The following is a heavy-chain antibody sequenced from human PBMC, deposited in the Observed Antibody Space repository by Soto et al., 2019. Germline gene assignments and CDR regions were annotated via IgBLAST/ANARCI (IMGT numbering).Heavy chain of an antibody. CDR1: GFTFSDYY. J-gene: IGHJ6*03. Sequence: QVQLVESGGGLVKPGGSLRLSCAASGFTFSDYYMSWIRQAPGKGLEWVSYISSSGSTIYYADSVKGRFTISRDNAKNSLYLQMNSLRAEDTAVYYCARDQGPRGYSYGPPYYYYYMDVWGKGTTVTVSS. CDR2: ISSSGSTI. D-gene: IGHD5-18*01. CDR3: ARDQGPRGYSYGPPYYYYYMDV. V-gene: IGHV3-11*01.